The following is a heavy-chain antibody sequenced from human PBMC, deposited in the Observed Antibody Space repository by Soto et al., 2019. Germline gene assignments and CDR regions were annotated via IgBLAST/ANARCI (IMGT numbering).Heavy chain of an antibody. J-gene: IGHJ4*01. V-gene: IGHV1-3*01. Sequence: QVQLVQSGAEVKKPGASVNVSCKASGFTFIKYAMHWVRQAPGQRPEWMGWINAGNGNTRYSQRWQGRVTITRDTSASTVYMDLSSLRSEDTAVYYCARVYADIAVAGIPLLAHWGQGTLVTVSS. CDR1: GFTFIKYA. D-gene: IGHD6-19*01. CDR2: INAGNGNT. CDR3: ARVYADIAVAGIPLLAH.